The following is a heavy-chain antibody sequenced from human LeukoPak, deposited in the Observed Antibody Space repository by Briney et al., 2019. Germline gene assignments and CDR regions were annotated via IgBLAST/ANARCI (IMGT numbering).Heavy chain of an antibody. CDR1: GGSISSGAYY. D-gene: IGHD2-21*02. V-gene: IGHV4-31*03. J-gene: IGHJ6*02. CDR3: ARYMVVTAKPNYYYYGMDV. Sequence: SETLSLTCTVSGGSISSGAYYWSWIRQHPGKGLEWIGNIYYSGSTYYNPSLKGRVTISVDTSKNQFSLKLSSVTAADTAVYYCARYMVVTAKPNYYYYGMDVWGQGTTVTVSS. CDR2: IYYSGST.